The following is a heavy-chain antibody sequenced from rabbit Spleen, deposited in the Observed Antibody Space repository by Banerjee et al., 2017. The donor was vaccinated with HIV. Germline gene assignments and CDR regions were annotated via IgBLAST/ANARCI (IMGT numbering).Heavy chain of an antibody. CDR2: IYPDSSGST. CDR1: GFSFSSSYY. V-gene: IGHV1S40*01. D-gene: IGHD2-1*01. J-gene: IGHJ4*01. CDR3: SRGSSTMTMVITGSYLKL. Sequence: QSLEESGGDLVKPGASLTLTCTASGFSFSSSYYMCWVRQAPGRGLECIACIYPDSSGSTWYASWAKGRFTISKTSATSVTLQMTSLTAADTATYFCSRGSSTMTMVITGSYLKLWGQGPLVTVS.